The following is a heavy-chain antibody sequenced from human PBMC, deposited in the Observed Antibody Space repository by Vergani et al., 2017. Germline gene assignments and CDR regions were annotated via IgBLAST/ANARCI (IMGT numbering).Heavy chain of an antibody. CDR3: ARGTYYDFWSGYSGHRDWFDP. Sequence: QVQLVQSGAEVKKPGASVKVSCKASGYTFTSYGISWVRQAPGQGLEWMGWIGAYNGNTNYAQKLQGRVTMTTDTSTSTAYMELRSLRSDDTAVYYCARGTYYDFWSGYSGHRDWFDPWGQGTLVTVSS. J-gene: IGHJ5*02. CDR2: IGAYNGNT. CDR1: GYTFTSYG. D-gene: IGHD3-3*01. V-gene: IGHV1-18*01.